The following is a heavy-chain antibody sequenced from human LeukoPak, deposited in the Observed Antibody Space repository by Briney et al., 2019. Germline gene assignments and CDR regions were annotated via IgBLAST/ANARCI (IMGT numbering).Heavy chain of an antibody. D-gene: IGHD4-17*01. V-gene: IGHV3-23*01. Sequence: PGGSLRLSCAASGFTFSSYAMSWVRQAPGKGLEWVSGISSSGSGGSTYYADSVKGRFTISRDNSKNTLYLQINSVRAEDTAVYYCAGYYGVKYWGQGTLVTVSS. J-gene: IGHJ4*02. CDR3: AGYYGVKY. CDR2: ISSSGSGGST. CDR1: GFTFSSYA.